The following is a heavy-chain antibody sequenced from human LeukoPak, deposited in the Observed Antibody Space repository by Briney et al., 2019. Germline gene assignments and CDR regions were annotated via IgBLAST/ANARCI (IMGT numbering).Heavy chain of an antibody. CDR3: ATDPRYHSGWGSYQPYWFDP. V-gene: IGHV3-74*01. Sequence: GGSLRLSCAASGFTFNLDWIHWVRQPPGKGLEWLSRISDDGTTTNYADSVKGRFTISGDNAKNTLYLQMHSLRVDDTAVYYCATDPRYHSGWGSYQPYWFDPWGQGTLVTVSS. CDR2: ISDDGTTT. J-gene: IGHJ5*02. D-gene: IGHD3-10*01. CDR1: GFTFNLDW.